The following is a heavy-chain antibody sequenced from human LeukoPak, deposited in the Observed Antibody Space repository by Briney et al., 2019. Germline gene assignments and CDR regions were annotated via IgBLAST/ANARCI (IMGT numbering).Heavy chain of an antibody. CDR1: GFTFSSYS. V-gene: IGHV3-48*01. Sequence: PGGSLRLSCAASGFTFSSYSMNWVRQAPGKGLEWVSYISSSSSTIYYADSVKGRFTISRDNAKNSLYLQMNSLRAEDTAVYYCARSWRSYSSSPALDYWGQGTLVTVSS. CDR3: ARSWRSYSSSPALDY. J-gene: IGHJ4*02. CDR2: ISSSSSTI. D-gene: IGHD6-6*01.